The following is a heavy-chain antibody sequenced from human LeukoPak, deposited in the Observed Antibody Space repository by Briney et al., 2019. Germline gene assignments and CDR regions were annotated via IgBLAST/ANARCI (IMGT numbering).Heavy chain of an antibody. V-gene: IGHV3-74*01. J-gene: IGHJ5*02. Sequence: GGSLRLSCAASGFTFSSYWMHWVRQAPGKGLVWVSRINSDGSTTNYADSVKGRFTISRDDAENTLYLQMNSLRVEDTAVYYCTRRVSATRWFDPWGQGTLVTVSS. CDR3: TRRVSATRWFDP. CDR2: INSDGSTT. CDR1: GFTFSSYW. D-gene: IGHD2-15*01.